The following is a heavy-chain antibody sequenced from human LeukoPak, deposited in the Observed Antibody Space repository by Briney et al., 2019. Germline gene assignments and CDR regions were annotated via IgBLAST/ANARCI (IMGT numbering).Heavy chain of an antibody. CDR1: GGSISSGGYS. V-gene: IGHV4-31*03. CDR2: IYYSGST. Sequence: SETLSLTCTVSGGSISSGGYSWSWIRQHPGKGLEWIGYIYYSGSTYYNPSLKSRVTISVDTSKNQFSLKLSSVTAADTAVYYCARYYYDARWFDPWGQGTLVTVSS. CDR3: ARYYYDARWFDP. D-gene: IGHD3-22*01. J-gene: IGHJ5*02.